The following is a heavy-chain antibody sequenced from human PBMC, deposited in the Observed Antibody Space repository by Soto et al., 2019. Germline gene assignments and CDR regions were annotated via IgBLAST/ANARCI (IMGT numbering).Heavy chain of an antibody. CDR3: ARARSGSWLLFLFDA. V-gene: IGHV1-2*02. J-gene: IGHJ4*02. CDR1: GYTFTGYF. CDR2: VNPNTGGA. D-gene: IGHD6-13*01. Sequence: GASVKVSCKASGYTFTGYFIHWMRQAPGQGFEWLGRVNPNTGGADLTQKFQGRVTMTRDTSINTAYMELSGVTSDDTAIYYCARARSGSWLLFLFDAWGQGTPVTVSS.